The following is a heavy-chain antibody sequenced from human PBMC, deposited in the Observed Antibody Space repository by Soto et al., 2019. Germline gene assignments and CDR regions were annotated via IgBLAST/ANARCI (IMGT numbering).Heavy chain of an antibody. J-gene: IGHJ5*02. D-gene: IGHD1-1*01. V-gene: IGHV4-59*01. Sequence: SETLSLTCTVSGGSISSYYWSWIRQPPGKGLEWIGYIYYSGSTNYNPSLKSRVTISVDTSKNQFSLKLSSVTAADTAVYYCARVPAGTGNWFDPWGQGTLVPVSS. CDR2: IYYSGST. CDR3: ARVPAGTGNWFDP. CDR1: GGSISSYY.